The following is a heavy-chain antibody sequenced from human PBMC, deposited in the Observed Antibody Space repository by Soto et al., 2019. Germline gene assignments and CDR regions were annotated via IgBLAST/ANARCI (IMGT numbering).Heavy chain of an antibody. D-gene: IGHD2-15*01. CDR3: ARQEGWDQAAYFDY. CDR1: GGSISSSSYY. Sequence: SETLSLTCTVSGGSISSSSYYWGWIRQPPGKGLEWIGSIYYSGSTYYNPSLKSRVTISVDTSKNQFSLKLSSVTAADTAVYYCARQEGWDQAAYFDYWGQGTLVTVSS. V-gene: IGHV4-39*01. J-gene: IGHJ4*02. CDR2: IYYSGST.